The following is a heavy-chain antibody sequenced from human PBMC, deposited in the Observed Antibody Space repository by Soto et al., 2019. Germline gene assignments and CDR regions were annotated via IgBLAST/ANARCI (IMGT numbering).Heavy chain of an antibody. CDR3: ASGYDSSGSSTWGPYYFDY. CDR1: GGTFSSYA. J-gene: IGHJ4*02. Sequence: QVQLVQSGAEVKKPGSSVKVSCKASGGTFSSYAISWVRQAPGQGLEWMGGIIPIFGTANYAQKFQGRVTIPADESTSTAYMELSSLRSEDTAVYYCASGYDSSGSSTWGPYYFDYWGQGTLVTVSS. D-gene: IGHD3-22*01. CDR2: IIPIFGTA. V-gene: IGHV1-69*01.